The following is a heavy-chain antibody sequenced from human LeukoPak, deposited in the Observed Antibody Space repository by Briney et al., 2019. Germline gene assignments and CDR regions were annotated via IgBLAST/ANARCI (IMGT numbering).Heavy chain of an antibody. V-gene: IGHV3-23*01. D-gene: IGHD3-22*01. CDR1: GFSFSSYA. CDR2: ITGSGDRS. Sequence: GASLRLSCAAPGFSFSSYAMNWVRQAPGKGLEWVSTITGSGDRSYYADSVTGRFAISRDNSKSTLYLQMNSLRAEDTALYYCAKATSESSGYKFDSWGQGTLVTVSS. CDR3: AKATSESSGYKFDS. J-gene: IGHJ4*02.